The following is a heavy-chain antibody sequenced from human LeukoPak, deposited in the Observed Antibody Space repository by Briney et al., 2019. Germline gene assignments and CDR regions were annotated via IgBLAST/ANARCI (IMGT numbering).Heavy chain of an antibody. V-gene: IGHV3-30*04. D-gene: IGHD4-17*01. Sequence: GRSLRLSCAASGFTFNSYSMHWVRQAPGKGLEWVAVISSDASITYYADSVKGRFTVSRDNSKDTLYLQMNSLRGEDTAVYYCARQSGTMVTTRFDYWGQGTLVTVSS. J-gene: IGHJ4*02. CDR2: ISSDASIT. CDR1: GFTFNSYS. CDR3: ARQSGTMVTTRFDY.